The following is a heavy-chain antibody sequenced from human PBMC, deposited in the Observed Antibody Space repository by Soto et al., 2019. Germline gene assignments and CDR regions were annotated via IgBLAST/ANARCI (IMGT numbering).Heavy chain of an antibody. D-gene: IGHD3-22*01. CDR2: FFYGGKN. J-gene: IGHJ5*02. CDR1: GCSISSSTYY. Sequence: PSETLSLTCTVSGCSISSSTYYLGWMRQPPGKGLEWIASFFYGGKNYYNPSLKSRVTISVDTSKNQFSLSLSSVTAADTAVYYCTGAYYDIDGYILDPWGQGTSVTVSS. CDR3: TGAYYDIDGYILDP. V-gene: IGHV4-39*07.